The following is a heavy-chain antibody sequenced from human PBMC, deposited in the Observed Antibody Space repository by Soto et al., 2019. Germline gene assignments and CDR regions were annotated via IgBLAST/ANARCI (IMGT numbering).Heavy chain of an antibody. D-gene: IGHD3-22*01. Sequence: QVQLVQSGAEVKKPGASVKVSCKASGYTFTSYAMHWVRQAPGQRLEWMGWINAGNGNTKYSQKFQGRVTITRDTSASTAYMELSSLRSEDTAVYYCALVMVYYYDSSGYYRYWGQGTLVTVSS. V-gene: IGHV1-3*01. CDR2: INAGNGNT. CDR3: ALVMVYYYDSSGYYRY. CDR1: GYTFTSYA. J-gene: IGHJ4*02.